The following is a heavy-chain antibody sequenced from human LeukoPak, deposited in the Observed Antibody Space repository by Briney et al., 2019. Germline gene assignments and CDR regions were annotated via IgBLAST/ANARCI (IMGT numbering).Heavy chain of an antibody. D-gene: IGHD4-17*01. J-gene: IGHJ4*02. V-gene: IGHV3-48*04. CDR2: ISSSRSTI. CDR3: AREYPYGDYVDN. Sequence: GGFLRLSCAASGFTFNSYAMNWVRQAPGKGLEWVSYISSSRSTIYYADSVKGRFTISRDNAKNSLYLQMNSLRAEDTAVYYCAREYPYGDYVDNWGQGTLVTVSS. CDR1: GFTFNSYA.